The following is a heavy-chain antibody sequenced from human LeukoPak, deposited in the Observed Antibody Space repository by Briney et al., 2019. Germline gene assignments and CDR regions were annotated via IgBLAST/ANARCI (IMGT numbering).Heavy chain of an antibody. CDR3: ARGYRYYYDSSGLYYFDY. CDR2: IYYSGST. J-gene: IGHJ4*02. D-gene: IGHD3-22*01. V-gene: IGHV4-59*01. CDR1: GGSISSYN. Sequence: PSETLSLTCTVSGGSISSYNWSWIRQPPGKGLEWIGYIYYSGSTNYNPSLKSRVTISVDTSKNQFSLKLSSVTAADTAVYYCARGYRYYYDSSGLYYFDYWGQGTLVTVSS.